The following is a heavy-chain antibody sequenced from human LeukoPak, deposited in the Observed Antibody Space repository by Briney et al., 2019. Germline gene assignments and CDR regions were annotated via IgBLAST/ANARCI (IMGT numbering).Heavy chain of an antibody. Sequence: ASVKVSCKXSGGTFSSDAISWVRQAPGQGLEWMGGIIPIFGTANYSQKFQGRVTITTDESTSTAYMELSSLRSEDTAVYYCARSGEYYDSSGYYYLPPHYWGQGTLVTVSS. CDR2: IIPIFGTA. V-gene: IGHV1-69*05. J-gene: IGHJ4*02. CDR1: GGTFSSDA. CDR3: ARSGEYYDSSGYYYLPPHY. D-gene: IGHD3-22*01.